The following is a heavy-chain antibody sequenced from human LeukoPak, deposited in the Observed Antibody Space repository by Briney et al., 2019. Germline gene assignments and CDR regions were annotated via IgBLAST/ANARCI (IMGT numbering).Heavy chain of an antibody. CDR1: GGSFSGYY. J-gene: IGHJ4*02. Sequence: SETLSLTCAVYGGSFSGYYWSWIRQPPGKGLEWIGEINHSGSTNYNPSLKSRVTISVDTSKNQFSLKLSSVTAADTAVYYCARGVYDFWSGYYFGFDYWGQGTLVTVSS. V-gene: IGHV4-34*01. CDR3: ARGVYDFWSGYYFGFDY. D-gene: IGHD3-3*01. CDR2: INHSGST.